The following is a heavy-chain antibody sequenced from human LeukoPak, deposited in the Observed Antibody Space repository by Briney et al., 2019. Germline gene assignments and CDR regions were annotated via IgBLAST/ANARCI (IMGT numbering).Heavy chain of an antibody. Sequence: PGGSLRLSCAASGFTFSSYSMNWVRQAPGKALEWVSSVSSSSSYIYYADSVKGRFTISRDNAKNSLYLQMNSLRAEDTAVYYCARETMVRGVLNWFDPWGQGTLVTVSS. J-gene: IGHJ5*02. CDR1: GFTFSSYS. CDR2: VSSSSSYI. V-gene: IGHV3-21*01. CDR3: ARETMVRGVLNWFDP. D-gene: IGHD3-10*01.